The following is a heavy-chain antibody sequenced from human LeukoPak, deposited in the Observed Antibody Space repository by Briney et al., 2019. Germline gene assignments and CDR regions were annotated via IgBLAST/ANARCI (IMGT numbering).Heavy chain of an antibody. V-gene: IGHV3-23*01. D-gene: IGHD3-16*01. Sequence: GGSRRLSWAAAVFTVSSYCMSWVRQGSGKGPEWGSAISGSGGSTYYADSVKGRFTISRDNSKNTLYLQMNSLRAEDTAVYYCAKALRIINYYYYYYMDVWGKGTTVTVSS. J-gene: IGHJ6*03. CDR2: ISGSGGST. CDR1: VFTVSSYC. CDR3: AKALRIINYYYYYYMDV.